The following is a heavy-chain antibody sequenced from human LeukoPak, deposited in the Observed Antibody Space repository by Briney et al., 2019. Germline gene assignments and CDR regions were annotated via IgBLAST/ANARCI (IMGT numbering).Heavy chain of an antibody. J-gene: IGHJ4*02. CDR1: GYSFTSYW. CDR3: ARLNGRLRSTTLDY. Sequence: GESLKISCKGSGYSFTSYWIGWVRQMPGKGLEWMGIIYPGDSDTRYSPSFQGQVTTSADKSISTAYLQWSSLETSDTAMYYCARLNGRLRSTTLDYWGQGTLVTVSS. D-gene: IGHD3-3*01. CDR2: IYPGDSDT. V-gene: IGHV5-51*01.